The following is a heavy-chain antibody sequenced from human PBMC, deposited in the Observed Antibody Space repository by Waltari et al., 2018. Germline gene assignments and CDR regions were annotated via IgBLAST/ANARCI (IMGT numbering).Heavy chain of an antibody. CDR1: GYTLTELS. CDR3: AREMADIASMYNWFDP. D-gene: IGHD2-15*01. V-gene: IGHV1-24*01. CDR2: CEPEDGET. J-gene: IGHJ5*02. Sequence: QVQLVQSGAEVKKPGASVKVSCKVSGYTLTELSMHWVRQAPGKGLEWMGGCEPEDGETIYAQKFQGRVTITADESTSTAYMELSSLRSEDTAVYYCAREMADIASMYNWFDPWGQGTLVTVSS.